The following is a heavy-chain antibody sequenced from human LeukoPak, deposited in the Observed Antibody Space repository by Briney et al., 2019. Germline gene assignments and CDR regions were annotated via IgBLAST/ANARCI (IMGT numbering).Heavy chain of an antibody. D-gene: IGHD3-3*01. V-gene: IGHV4-59*01. J-gene: IGHJ4*02. CDR3: AREFSWSGFFDY. CDR1: GGAISNYY. Sequence: TSETLSLTCIVSGGAISNYYWSWIRQPPGKGLEWIGDIYDSGSTNYNPSLKSRVTISVDTSKNQFSLKLSSVTAADTAVYYCAREFSWSGFFDYWGQGTLVTVSS. CDR2: IYDSGST.